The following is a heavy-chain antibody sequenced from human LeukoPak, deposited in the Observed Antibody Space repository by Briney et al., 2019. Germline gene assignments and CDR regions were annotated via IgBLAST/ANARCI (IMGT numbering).Heavy chain of an antibody. V-gene: IGHV3-23*01. CDR2: IGARGVRP. J-gene: IGHJ4*02. CDR1: GFHFKNHA. CDR3: AKGHAAEARVYDF. Sequence: GGSLRLFCAASGFHFKNHAMSWVGQAPGKGLEWVSSIGARGVRPLQPDPVKGRFTISRDNSKNTLYLQMTNLRAEDTAVYYCAKGHAAEARVYDFWGQGTLVTVSS.